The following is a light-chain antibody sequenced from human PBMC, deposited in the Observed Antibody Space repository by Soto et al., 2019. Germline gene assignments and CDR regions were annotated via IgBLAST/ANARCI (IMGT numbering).Light chain of an antibody. CDR2: AAS. CDR3: QKYSSVPV. CDR1: QGIRNF. Sequence: DIQMTQSPTSLSASVGDRVTITCRASQGIRNFVAWYQQKPGKAPKLLIYAASTLQSGVPSRFSGSGYGTDFHLTSNSLQPEDVATYSCQKYSSVPVFGPGTKVELK. V-gene: IGKV1-27*01. J-gene: IGKJ3*01.